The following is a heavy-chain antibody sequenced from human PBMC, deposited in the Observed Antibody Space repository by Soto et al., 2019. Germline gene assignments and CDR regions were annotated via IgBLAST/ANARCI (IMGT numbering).Heavy chain of an antibody. CDR1: GFIFRSFG. J-gene: IGHJ4*02. V-gene: IGHV3-33*01. CDR3: ARETDFGDYFAR. Sequence: QVQLVESGGGVVQPGRSLRLSCAASGFIFRSFGMHWVRQAPGKGLEWVATTWYDGRNKYYADSVRGRFTISRDNSNNMWYLQMNNLRGVDTAVYDCARETDFGDYFARWGQGPLVNVSS. D-gene: IGHD3-10*01. CDR2: TWYDGRNK.